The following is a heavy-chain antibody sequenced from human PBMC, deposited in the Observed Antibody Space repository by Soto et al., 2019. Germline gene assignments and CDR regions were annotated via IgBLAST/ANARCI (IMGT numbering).Heavy chain of an antibody. J-gene: IGHJ3*01. CDR2: IWHDGSQK. CDR3: EGRDDPFHV. CDR1: GFTFSDYG. V-gene: IGHV3-33*01. Sequence: QVQLVESGGGVVQPERSLRLSCVATGFTFSDYGIHWVRQATGRGLEWVAVIWHDGSQKYLADSVRGRFTISRDNSTNTVYLQMNSLRAEDTAVYYCEGRDDPFHVWGQGTMVTVSS.